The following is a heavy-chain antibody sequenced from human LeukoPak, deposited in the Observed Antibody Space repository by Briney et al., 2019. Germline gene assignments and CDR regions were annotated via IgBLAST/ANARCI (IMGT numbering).Heavy chain of an antibody. CDR3: ARVLFGYYGVDV. D-gene: IGHD3-3*01. CDR2: ICGSSDYI. V-gene: IGHV3-21*01. CDR1: GFTFSTYS. J-gene: IGHJ6*02. Sequence: GRSLRLSCAASGFTFSTYSMNWVRQAPGKGLEWVSFICGSSDYIFYADSVKGRFTMSRDNAKNSLYLQMNSLRAEDTAVYYCARVLFGYYGVDVWGQGTTVTVSS.